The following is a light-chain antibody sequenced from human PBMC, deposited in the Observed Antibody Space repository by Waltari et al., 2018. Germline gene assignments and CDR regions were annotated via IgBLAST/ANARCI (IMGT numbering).Light chain of an antibody. CDR2: DAS. Sequence: EIVLTQSPCTLSLSPGERATLSGRASQSVSRTLAWYQQKPGQAPRLLIYDASIRATGIPDRFSGSGSGTDFSLTISRLEPEDFAVYYCQKYGTRPATFGQGTKVEIK. CDR3: QKYGTRPAT. J-gene: IGKJ1*01. CDR1: QSVSRT. V-gene: IGKV3-20*01.